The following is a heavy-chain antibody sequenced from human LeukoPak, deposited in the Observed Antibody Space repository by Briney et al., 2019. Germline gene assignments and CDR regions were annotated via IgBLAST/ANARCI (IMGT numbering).Heavy chain of an antibody. CDR3: ARDGGDTIFGVVQDYYYYMDV. D-gene: IGHD3-3*01. CDR1: GFTVSNNY. CDR2: IYSDGTT. Sequence: GGSLRLSCAASGFTVSNNYMSWVRQAPGKKLEWVSDIYSDGTTFYADSVKGRFTISRDNAKNSLYLQMNSLRAEDTAVYYCARDGGDTIFGVVQDYYYYMDVWGKGTTVTVSS. V-gene: IGHV3-53*01. J-gene: IGHJ6*03.